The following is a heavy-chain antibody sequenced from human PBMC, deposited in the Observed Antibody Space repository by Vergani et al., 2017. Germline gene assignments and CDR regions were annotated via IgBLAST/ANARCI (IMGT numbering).Heavy chain of an antibody. J-gene: IGHJ3*02. D-gene: IGHD2-15*01. CDR1: GFSFSSFG. CDR3: ATTPRSCYSPVVSSGPLCAFDI. V-gene: IGHV3-30*02. CDR2: IHYDGSHE. Sequence: QVQLVESGGGVVQPGRSLRLSCAASGFSFSSFGFHWVRQAPGKGLEWVAFIHYDGSHEYYIDSVKGRFTISRDNAKNSLYLQMNSLRAEDTAVYYCATTPRSCYSPVVSSGPLCAFDIWGQGTMVTVSS.